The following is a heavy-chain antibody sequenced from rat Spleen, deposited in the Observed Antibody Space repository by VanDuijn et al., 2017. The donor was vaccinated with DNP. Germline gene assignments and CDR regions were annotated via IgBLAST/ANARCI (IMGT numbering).Heavy chain of an antibody. CDR2: IIYDGSHT. CDR1: GFTFSNYF. Sequence: QLVESGGGLVQPGGSLKLSCAASGFTFSNYFMAWVLQAPKKGLEWVATIIYDGSHTFYRDSVQGRFTISKDNAKKTLYLQMDSLRSEDTATYYCKLGGAYWGQGVMVTVSS. J-gene: IGHJ2*01. V-gene: IGHV5-7*01. CDR3: KLGGAY. D-gene: IGHD5-1*01.